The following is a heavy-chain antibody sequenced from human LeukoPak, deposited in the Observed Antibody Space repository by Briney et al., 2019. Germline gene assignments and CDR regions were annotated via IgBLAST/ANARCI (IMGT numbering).Heavy chain of an antibody. V-gene: IGHV1-46*01. CDR3: ARAPVHITMIVVVNSYFDY. J-gene: IGHJ4*02. CDR1: GYTFTSYY. D-gene: IGHD3-22*01. CDR2: INPSGGSA. Sequence: GASVKVSFKASGYTFTSYYMHWVRQAPGQGLEWMGIINPSGGSATYAQKFQGRVSMTRDTSTSTVYMELSSLRSEDTAVYYCARAPVHITMIVVVNSYFDYWGQGTLVTVSS.